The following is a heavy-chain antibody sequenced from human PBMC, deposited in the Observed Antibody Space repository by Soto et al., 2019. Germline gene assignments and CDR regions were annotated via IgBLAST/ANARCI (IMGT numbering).Heavy chain of an antibody. Sequence: SVKVSCKASGGTFSSYAISWVRQAPGQGLEWMGGIIPIFGTANYAQKFQGRVTITADKSTSTAYMELSSLRSEDTAVYYCARDTAYCGGDCSWGQGTMVTVSS. J-gene: IGHJ3*01. V-gene: IGHV1-69*06. D-gene: IGHD2-21*02. CDR2: IIPIFGTA. CDR1: GGTFSSYA. CDR3: ARDTAYCGGDCS.